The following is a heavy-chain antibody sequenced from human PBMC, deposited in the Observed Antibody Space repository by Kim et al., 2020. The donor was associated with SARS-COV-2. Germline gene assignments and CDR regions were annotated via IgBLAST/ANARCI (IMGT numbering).Heavy chain of an antibody. CDR1: GFTFSSYW. D-gene: IGHD6-19*01. CDR3: ARDQGEGIAVAANPDY. V-gene: IGHV3-7*01. CDR2: IKQDGSEK. J-gene: IGHJ4*02. Sequence: GGSLRLSCAASGFTFSSYWMSWVRQAPGKGLEWVANIKQDGSEKYYVDSVKGRFTISRDNAKNSLYLQMNSLRAEDTAVYYCARDQGEGIAVAANPDYWGQGTLVTVSS.